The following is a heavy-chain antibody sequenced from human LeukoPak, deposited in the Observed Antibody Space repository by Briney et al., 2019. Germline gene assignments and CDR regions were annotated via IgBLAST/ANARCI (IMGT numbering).Heavy chain of an antibody. V-gene: IGHV4-61*02. CDR1: SGSISNSNYY. J-gene: IGHJ5*02. CDR2: IYTSGST. D-gene: IGHD6-13*01. CDR3: ARDRGIAAAGPNWFDP. Sequence: SETLSLTCTVSSGSISNSNYYWSWIRQPAGKGLEWIGRIYTSGSTNYNPSLKSRVTMSVDTSKNQFSLKLSSVTAADTAVYYCARDRGIAAAGPNWFDPWGQGTLVTVSS.